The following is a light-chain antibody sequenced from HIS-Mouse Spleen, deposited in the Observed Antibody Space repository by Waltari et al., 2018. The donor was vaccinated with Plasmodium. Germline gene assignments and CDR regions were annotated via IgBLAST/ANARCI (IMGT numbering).Light chain of an antibody. Sequence: DIQMTQSTSSLSASVGDRVTITCRASQSLRSYLNWYQQKPGKAPKLLIYAASSLQSGVPSRFSGSGSGTDFTLTISSLQPEYFATYYCQQSYSTWTFGQGTKVEIK. CDR3: QQSYSTWT. CDR1: QSLRSY. CDR2: AAS. J-gene: IGKJ1*01. V-gene: IGKV1-39*01.